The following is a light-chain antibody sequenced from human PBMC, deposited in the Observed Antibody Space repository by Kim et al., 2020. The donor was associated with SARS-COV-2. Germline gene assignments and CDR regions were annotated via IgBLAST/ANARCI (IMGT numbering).Light chain of an antibody. V-gene: IGKV3-15*01. CDR3: QHYNNWPYT. CDR1: QSVSSN. J-gene: IGKJ2*01. CDR2: GAS. Sequence: EIVMTQSPATLSVSPGERATLSCGASQSVSSNLAWYQQKPGQAPRLLIYGASTRATGIPARFSGSGSGTEFTLTISSLQSEDFVVYYCQHYNNWPYTFGLGTKLEI.